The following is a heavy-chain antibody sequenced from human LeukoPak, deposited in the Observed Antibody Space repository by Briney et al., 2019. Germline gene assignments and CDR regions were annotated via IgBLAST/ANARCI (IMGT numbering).Heavy chain of an antibody. CDR1: GGSISSCSYY. J-gene: IGHJ3*02. Sequence: PSETLSLTCTVSGGSISSCSYYWSWIRQPAGKGLVWIRRIYTSGSTNYTPSLKSRVTISVDTSKNQFSLKLSSVTAADTAVYYCAQERVRATFLPDAFDIWGQGTMVAVSS. CDR3: AQERVRATFLPDAFDI. D-gene: IGHD1-26*01. V-gene: IGHV4-61*02. CDR2: IYTSGST.